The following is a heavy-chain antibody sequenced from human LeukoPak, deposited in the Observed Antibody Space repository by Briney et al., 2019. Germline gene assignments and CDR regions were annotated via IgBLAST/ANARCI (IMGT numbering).Heavy chain of an antibody. Sequence: GGSLRLSCAASGFTLSSYGMHWVRQAPGKGLVWVLRISDGGSTTTYADSVKGRFTISRGNAKNTLYLQMNGLRAEDTAVYYCSRSAYYDGSGNYYDYWGQGTLVTVSS. J-gene: IGHJ4*02. CDR3: SRSAYYDGSGNYYDY. V-gene: IGHV3-74*01. D-gene: IGHD3-22*01. CDR1: GFTLSSYG. CDR2: ISDGGSTT.